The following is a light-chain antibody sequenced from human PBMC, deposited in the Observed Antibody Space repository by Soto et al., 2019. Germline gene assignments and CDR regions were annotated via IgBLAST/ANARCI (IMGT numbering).Light chain of an antibody. CDR3: AAWDDSRNGYV. CDR2: SNI. Sequence: QSVLTQPPSASGTPGQRVTISCSGTTSNIGSNPVNWYQQLPGTAPKLLIYSNIQRPSGVPDRLSGSKSGTSASLAIRGLQSEDEADYYCAAWDDSRNGYVFGTGNKVTIL. J-gene: IGLJ1*01. CDR1: TSNIGSNP. V-gene: IGLV1-44*01.